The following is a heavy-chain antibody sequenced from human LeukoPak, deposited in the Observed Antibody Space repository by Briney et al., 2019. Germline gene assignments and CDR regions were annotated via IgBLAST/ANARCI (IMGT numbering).Heavy chain of an antibody. D-gene: IGHD2-15*01. CDR1: GFTFSSYS. J-gene: IGHJ4*02. CDR3: AREPRLGYCSGGSCYSGVMGLLDY. Sequence: PGGSLRLSCAASGFTFSSYSMNWVRQAPGKGLEWVSSISSSSSYIYYADSVEGRFTISRDNAKNSLYLQMNSLRAEDTAVYYCAREPRLGYCSGGSCYSGVMGLLDYWGQGTLVTVSS. V-gene: IGHV3-21*04. CDR2: ISSSSSYI.